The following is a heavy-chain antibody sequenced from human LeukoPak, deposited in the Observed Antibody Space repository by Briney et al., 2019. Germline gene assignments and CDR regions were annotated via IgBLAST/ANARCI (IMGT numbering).Heavy chain of an antibody. CDR2: MNPNSGNT. Sequence: ASVKVSCKASGYTFTSYDINWVRQATGQGLEWMGWMNPNSGNTGYAQKFQGRVTMTRNTSISTAYMELSSLRSEDTAVYYCARAVDITMVRGVKGDYFDYWGQGILVTVSS. D-gene: IGHD3-10*01. CDR3: ARAVDITMVRGVKGDYFDY. J-gene: IGHJ4*02. CDR1: GYTFTSYD. V-gene: IGHV1-8*01.